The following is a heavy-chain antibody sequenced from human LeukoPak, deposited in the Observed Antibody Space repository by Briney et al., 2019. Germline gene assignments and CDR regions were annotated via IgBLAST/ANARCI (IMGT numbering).Heavy chain of an antibody. J-gene: IGHJ4*02. Sequence: GGSLRLSCAASGFTVTTYAMSWVRQAPGKGLEWVSAISSGGSTYYADSVKGRFTISRDNAKNSLYLQMNSLRAEDTAVYYCAREVVPAAMGYWGQGTLVTVSS. D-gene: IGHD2-2*01. CDR3: AREVVPAAMGY. CDR2: ISSGGST. CDR1: GFTVTTYA. V-gene: IGHV3-23*01.